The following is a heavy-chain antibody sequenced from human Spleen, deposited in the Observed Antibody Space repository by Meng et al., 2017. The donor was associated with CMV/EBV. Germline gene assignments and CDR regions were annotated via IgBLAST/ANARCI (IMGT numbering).Heavy chain of an antibody. CDR1: GFTFSIYA. CDR3: AKELWVADGSGNLYY. CDR2: IRHDGSNK. D-gene: IGHD3-10*01. J-gene: IGHJ4*02. V-gene: IGHV3-30*02. Sequence: LSLTCAASGFTFSIYAMHWVRQAPGKGLEWVAFIRHDGSNKYYADSVKGRFTISRGNSKNTLYLQMNSLRAEDTAVYYCAKELWVADGSGNLYYWGQGTLVTVSS.